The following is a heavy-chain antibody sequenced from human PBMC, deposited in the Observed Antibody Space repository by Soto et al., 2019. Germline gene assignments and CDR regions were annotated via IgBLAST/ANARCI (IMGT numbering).Heavy chain of an antibody. Sequence: ASVKVSCKTSGYTFSNYAISWVRQAPGQGLEWMGWVSPYNGNANYTEKFQGRVSMTTDTSTTTAYMELTSLTSDDTAIYYCASAISLIIAAPAYWRQGPRGTVSA. CDR3: ASAISLIIAAPAY. CDR2: VSPYNGNA. J-gene: IGHJ4*02. V-gene: IGHV1-18*04. D-gene: IGHD2-21*01. CDR1: GYTFSNYA.